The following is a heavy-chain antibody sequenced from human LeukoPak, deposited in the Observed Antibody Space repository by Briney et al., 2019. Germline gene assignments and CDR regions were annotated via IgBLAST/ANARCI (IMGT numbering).Heavy chain of an antibody. CDR3: ARAYGSGPGNCYYGMDV. V-gene: IGHV3-21*01. J-gene: IGHJ6*02. D-gene: IGHD3-10*01. CDR1: GFTFSSYS. Sequence: NSGGSLRLSCAASGFTFSSYSMNWVRQAPGKGLEWVSSISSSSSYIYYADSVKGRFTISRDNAKNSLYLQMNSLRAEDTAVYYCARAYGSGPGNCYYGMDVWGQGTTVTVSS. CDR2: ISSSSSYI.